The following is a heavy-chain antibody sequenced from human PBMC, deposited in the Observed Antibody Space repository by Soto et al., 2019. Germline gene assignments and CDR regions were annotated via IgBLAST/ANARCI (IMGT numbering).Heavy chain of an antibody. CDR1: GFTFGDYA. J-gene: IGHJ6*02. CDR3: SRYNWDYGYYYGMDV. V-gene: IGHV3-49*04. Sequence: GGSLRLSCMPSGFTFGDYAMNWVRKAPGKGLEWVAFIIIKPDGGTTEYAASVTGRFTISRDDSKSIVYLLINSLKTEDTAVYYCSRYNWDYGYYYGMDVWGQGTTVTVSS. D-gene: IGHD1-7*01. CDR2: IIIKPDGGTT.